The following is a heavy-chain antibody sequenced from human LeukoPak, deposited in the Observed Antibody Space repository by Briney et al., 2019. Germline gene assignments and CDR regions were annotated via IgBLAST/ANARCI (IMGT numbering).Heavy chain of an antibody. V-gene: IGHV3-74*03. CDR2: INNDGHGI. Sequence: GGSLRLSCAASGFTFSGYWMNWVRHGPEKGLELVSRINNDGHGILYADSVKGRFTTSRDNAKNTLYLQMNSLRFEDTAVYYCATGGGWVPSFGVVTHIDVWGKGTTVTVSS. CDR1: GFTFSGYW. D-gene: IGHD3-3*01. CDR3: ATGGGWVPSFGVVTHIDV. J-gene: IGHJ6*03.